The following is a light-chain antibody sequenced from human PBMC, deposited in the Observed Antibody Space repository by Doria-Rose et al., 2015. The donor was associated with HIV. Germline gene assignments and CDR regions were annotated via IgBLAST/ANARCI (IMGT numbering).Light chain of an antibody. CDR3: HQYGTSWT. Sequence: EIVMTQSPGTLSLSPGERATLSCRASQSFSSTYLAWYQQKPGQARSHLIYDGSTRATGIPDRFSASGSGTDFTLTINRLEPEDFALYYCHQYGTSWTFGQGTKVEI. V-gene: IGKV3-20*01. CDR1: QSFSSTY. CDR2: DGS. J-gene: IGKJ1*01.